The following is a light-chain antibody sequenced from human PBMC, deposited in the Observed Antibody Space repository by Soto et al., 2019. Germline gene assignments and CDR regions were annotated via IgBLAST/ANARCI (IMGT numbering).Light chain of an antibody. CDR1: QGISYW. V-gene: IGKV1-12*01. Sequence: DIQMTQSPSSVSASVGDRVTITCRASQGISYWLAWYQQKPGKVPKLRIYSASSLQSGVPSRFSGSGSGTDFTLTISSVQPEDFATYYCQQANSFPLTFGGGTKVEIK. J-gene: IGKJ4*01. CDR2: SAS. CDR3: QQANSFPLT.